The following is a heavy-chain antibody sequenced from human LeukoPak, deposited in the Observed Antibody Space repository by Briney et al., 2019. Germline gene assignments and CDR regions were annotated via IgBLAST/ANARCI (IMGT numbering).Heavy chain of an antibody. V-gene: IGHV3-30*02. Sequence: GGSLRLSCAASGFTFRNHGMHWVRQAPGKGLEWVAIIWSDGINRYYADSVKGRFTISRDDSKDTLFLQMNTLTTEDTALYYCAKDWGGSRYSIDVWGRGTLVTVSS. J-gene: IGHJ6*03. CDR2: IWSDGINR. CDR1: GFTFRNHG. CDR3: AKDWGGSRYSIDV. D-gene: IGHD5-18*01.